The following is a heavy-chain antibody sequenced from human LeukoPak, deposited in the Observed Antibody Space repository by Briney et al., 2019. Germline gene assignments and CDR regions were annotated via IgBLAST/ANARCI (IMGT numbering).Heavy chain of an antibody. D-gene: IGHD2-21*02. CDR3: ARLPQWGVTGSWFDP. Sequence: GYSFTRYSPSLQGQVTISADKSISTAYLQWTSLKASDTAIYYCARLPQWGVTGSWFDPRGQGTLVTVSS. J-gene: IGHJ5*02. V-gene: IGHV5-51*01. CDR2: GYSFT.